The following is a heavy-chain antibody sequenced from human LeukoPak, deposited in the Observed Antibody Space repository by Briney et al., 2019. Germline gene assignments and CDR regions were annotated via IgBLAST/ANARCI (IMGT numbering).Heavy chain of an antibody. CDR3: ARPEIDY. V-gene: IGHV4-34*01. Sequence: SETLSLTCTVSGGSISSYYWSWIRQPPGKGLEWIGEINHSGSTNYNPSLKSRVTISVDTSKNQFSLKLSSVTAADTAVYYCARPEIDYWGQGTLVTVSS. CDR1: GGSISSYY. J-gene: IGHJ4*02. CDR2: INHSGST.